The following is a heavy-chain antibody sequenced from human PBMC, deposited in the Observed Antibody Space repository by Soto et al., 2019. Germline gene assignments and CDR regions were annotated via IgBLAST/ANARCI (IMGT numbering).Heavy chain of an antibody. CDR1: GYTFTSYA. J-gene: IGHJ5*02. CDR2: INAGNGNT. D-gene: IGHD3-22*01. CDR3: AKNPHIGYDYSWFAH. V-gene: IGHV1-3*01. Sequence: GASVKVSCKASGYTFTSYAMHWVRQAPGQRLEWMGWINAGNGNTKYSQKFQGRVTITRDTSASTAYMELSSLRSEDTAVYYCAKNPHIGYDYSWFAHWGQGTLVTVSS.